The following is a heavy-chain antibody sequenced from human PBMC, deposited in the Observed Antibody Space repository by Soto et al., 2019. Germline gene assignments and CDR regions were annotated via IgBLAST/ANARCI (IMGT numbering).Heavy chain of an antibody. CDR3: AREVITYYYYYAMDV. V-gene: IGHV3-30-3*01. J-gene: IGHJ6*02. CDR1: GFTFSSYT. Sequence: QVQLVESGGGVVQPGRSLSLSCAASGFTFSSYTSHWVRQAPGKGLEWAAVISYDGSNKYYADSVKGRFTISRDNSKNTLYLQMNSLSAEDTAVYYCAREVITYYYYYAMDVWGQGTTVTVSS. CDR2: ISYDGSNK. D-gene: IGHD3-22*01.